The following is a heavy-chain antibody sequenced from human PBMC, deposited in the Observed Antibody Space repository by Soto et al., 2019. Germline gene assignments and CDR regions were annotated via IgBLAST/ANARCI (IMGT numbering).Heavy chain of an antibody. D-gene: IGHD6-19*01. V-gene: IGHV3-30-3*01. J-gene: IGHJ4*02. Sequence: TGGSLRLSCAASGFTFSSYAMHWVRQAPGKGLEWVAVISYDGSNKYYADSVKGRFTISRDNSKNTLYLQMNSLRAEDTAVYYCARAPTGSSGGLGYYFDYWGQGTLVTVSS. CDR2: ISYDGSNK. CDR3: ARAPTGSSGGLGYYFDY. CDR1: GFTFSSYA.